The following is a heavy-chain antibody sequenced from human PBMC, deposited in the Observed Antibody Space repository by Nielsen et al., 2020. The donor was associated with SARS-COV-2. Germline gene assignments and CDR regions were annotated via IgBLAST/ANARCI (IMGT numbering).Heavy chain of an antibody. D-gene: IGHD3-10*01. J-gene: IGHJ6*02. V-gene: IGHV4-34*01. CDR3: ARKRYGELSFNPYYATDV. CDR2: IDQNGRI. CDR1: GGSFRCYF. Sequence: SETLSLTCAVEGGSFRCYFWSWIRHTPTKGLEWIGEIDQNGRIDYNPSFQSRISILEDPYRRTFSLRMTSVTAADTAVYYCARKRYGELSFNPYYATDVWGQGTTVTVSS.